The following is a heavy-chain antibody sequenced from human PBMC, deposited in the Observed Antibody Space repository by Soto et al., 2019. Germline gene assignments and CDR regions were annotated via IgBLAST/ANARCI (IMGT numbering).Heavy chain of an antibody. CDR1: GFTFSIHC. Sequence: XRCMRRTVAASGFTFSIHCLHWVRQAPGKGLVWVSRINADGTSTCYADSVKGRFTISRDNAKNTLYLQMNSLRAEDTALYYWASIPPSAVGATTEVDYRGQGTLVTVSS. D-gene: IGHD1-26*01. CDR2: INADGTST. CDR3: ASIPPSAVGATTEVDY. J-gene: IGHJ4*02. V-gene: IGHV3-74*01.